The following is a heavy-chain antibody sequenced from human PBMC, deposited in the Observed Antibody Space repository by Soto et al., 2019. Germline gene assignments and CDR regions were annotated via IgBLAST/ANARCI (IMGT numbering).Heavy chain of an antibody. Sequence: SETLSLTCTVSGGSISSYYWSWIRQPPGKGLEWIGYIYYSGSTNYNPSLKSRVTISVDTSKNQFSLKLSSVTAADTAVYYCVCQRQFAPTHYFQAVWSKGSSVIGSS. CDR3: VCQRQFAPTHYFQAV. CDR2: IYYSGST. J-gene: IGHJ6*03. D-gene: IGHD1-1*01. CDR1: GGSISSYY. V-gene: IGHV4-59*08.